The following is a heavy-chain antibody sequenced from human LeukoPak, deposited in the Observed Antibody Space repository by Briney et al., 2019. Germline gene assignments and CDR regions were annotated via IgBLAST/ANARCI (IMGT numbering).Heavy chain of an antibody. CDR2: INPNSGGT. Sequence: ASVKVSCKASGYTFTGYYMHWVRQAPGQGLEWMGWINPNSGGTNYAQKFQGRVTMTRDTSISTAYMELSSLRSEDTAVYYCATARGAARPSYYYGMDVWGQGTTVTVSS. V-gene: IGHV1-2*02. J-gene: IGHJ6*02. CDR1: GYTFTGYY. D-gene: IGHD6-6*01. CDR3: ATARGAARPSYYYGMDV.